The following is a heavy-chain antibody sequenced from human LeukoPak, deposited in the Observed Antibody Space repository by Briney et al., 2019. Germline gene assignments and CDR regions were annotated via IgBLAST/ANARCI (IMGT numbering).Heavy chain of an antibody. Sequence: SETLSLTCTVSGGSISSYYWSWIRQPPGKGLEWIGYIYYSGSTNYNPSLKSRVTISVDTSKNQFSLKLSSVTAADTAVYYCARHEDGYALDYWGQGTLVTVSS. V-gene: IGHV4-59*08. J-gene: IGHJ4*02. CDR1: GGSISSYY. CDR2: IYYSGST. CDR3: ARHEDGYALDY. D-gene: IGHD5-12*01.